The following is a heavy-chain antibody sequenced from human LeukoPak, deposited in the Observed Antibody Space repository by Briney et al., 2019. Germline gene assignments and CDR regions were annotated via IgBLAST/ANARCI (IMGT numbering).Heavy chain of an antibody. CDR3: ASQPSYFDY. V-gene: IGHV4-39*01. CDR2: IYYSGST. Sequence: PSETLSLTCTVSGGSIRSSNYYWGWIRQPPGKGLEWIGNIYYSGSTYYNPSLKSRVTISVDTSKNQFSLRLSSVTAADTAVYYCASQPSYFDYWGQGTLVTASS. CDR1: GGSIRSSNYY. J-gene: IGHJ4*02.